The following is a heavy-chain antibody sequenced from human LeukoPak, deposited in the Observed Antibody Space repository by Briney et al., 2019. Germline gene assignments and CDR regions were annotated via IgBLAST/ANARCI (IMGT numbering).Heavy chain of an antibody. D-gene: IGHD3-16*01. J-gene: IGHJ4*02. V-gene: IGHV3-66*01. Sequence: GGSLRLSCAVSGFTFSNYAVTWVRQAPGTGLEWVSLISSGGITHSADSVKGRFTISRDNSKNTLYLQMNSLRVEDTAVYYCARGAGFMIEDWGQGTLVTVSS. CDR1: GFTFSNYA. CDR2: ISSGGIT. CDR3: ARGAGFMIED.